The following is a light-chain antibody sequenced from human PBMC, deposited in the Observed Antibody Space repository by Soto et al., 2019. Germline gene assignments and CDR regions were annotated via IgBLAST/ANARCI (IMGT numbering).Light chain of an antibody. CDR2: DAS. J-gene: IGKJ2*01. CDR1: HNVNTN. CDR3: QQLSGWPRS. V-gene: IGKV3-15*01. Sequence: EIVVTQSPGILSVSPGERATLFCRASHNVNTNLAWYQQKSGQAPRLLIYDASSRAPGIPARFSASGSGTEFTLTISNLLSEDFAVYYCQQLSGWPRSFVQGTKLEIK.